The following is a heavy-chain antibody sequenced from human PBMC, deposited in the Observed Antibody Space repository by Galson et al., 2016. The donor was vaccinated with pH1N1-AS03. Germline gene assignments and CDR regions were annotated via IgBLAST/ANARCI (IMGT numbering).Heavy chain of an antibody. Sequence: SLRLSCAASGFTFNNYAMNWVRQAPGKGLEWVAAVNGGGDVTKYADSVKGRFSISRDNYRNTVFLHMNSLTPEDTAVYYCAVDSYSRATYWGQGALVTVSS. V-gene: IGHV3-23*01. CDR2: VNGGGDVT. CDR1: GFTFNNYA. CDR3: AVDSYSRATY. J-gene: IGHJ4*02. D-gene: IGHD1-26*01.